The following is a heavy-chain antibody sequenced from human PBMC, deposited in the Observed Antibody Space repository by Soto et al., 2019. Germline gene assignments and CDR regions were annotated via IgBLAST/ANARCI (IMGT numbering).Heavy chain of an antibody. CDR2: ISTYNDKT. J-gene: IGHJ3*02. Sequence: QVQLVQSGDEVTKPGASVKVSCKASGYTFNRYGISWVRQAPGQGLEWMGWISTYNDKTNHTQKFQGRVTMTKDTSTSTVYMELRSLRSDDTAVYSCARAGSIDDAFDIWGQGTMVIVSS. V-gene: IGHV1-18*01. CDR1: GYTFNRYG. D-gene: IGHD6-6*01. CDR3: ARAGSIDDAFDI.